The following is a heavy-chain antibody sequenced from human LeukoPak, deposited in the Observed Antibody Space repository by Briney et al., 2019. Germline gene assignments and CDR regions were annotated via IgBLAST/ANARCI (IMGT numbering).Heavy chain of an antibody. Sequence: GSLRLSCAASGFTFRNYGMHWVRQAPGKGLEWVAVVSYDGKNTYYVDSVKGRFTVSRDNSKNTLYLQMNRLRVEDTAVYYCANLRGNNWYIEYWGQGTLVTVSS. D-gene: IGHD1-1*01. CDR3: ANLRGNNWYIEY. J-gene: IGHJ4*02. CDR1: GFTFRNYG. CDR2: VSYDGKNT. V-gene: IGHV3-30*18.